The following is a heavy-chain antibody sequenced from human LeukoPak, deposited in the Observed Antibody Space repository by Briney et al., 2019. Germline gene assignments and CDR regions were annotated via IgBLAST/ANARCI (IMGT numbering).Heavy chain of an antibody. CDR3: ARENGSGSYYNRYFDY. CDR1: GGSISSYY. J-gene: IGHJ4*02. CDR2: IYISGST. Sequence: SETLSFTCTVSGGSISSYYWSWIRQPAGKGLEWIGRIYISGSTNYNPSLKSRVTMSVDTSKNQFSLKLSSVTAADTAVYYCARENGSGSYYNRYFDYWGQGTLVTVSS. V-gene: IGHV4-4*07. D-gene: IGHD3-10*01.